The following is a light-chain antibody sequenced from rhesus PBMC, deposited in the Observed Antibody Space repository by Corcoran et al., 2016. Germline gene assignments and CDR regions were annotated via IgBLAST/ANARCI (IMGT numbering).Light chain of an antibody. CDR2: DAS. CDR3: QQHNSYPLT. CDR1: QGISSY. V-gene: IGKV1-38*01. J-gene: IGKJ4*01. Sequence: DIQLTQSPSSLSASVGDRVTITCRASQGISSYLAWYQQKSGKAPKLLIYDASNLQSGVPSRFSGSGSGTGFTLTISSLQPEDFATYYCQQHNSYPLTFGGGTKVEIK.